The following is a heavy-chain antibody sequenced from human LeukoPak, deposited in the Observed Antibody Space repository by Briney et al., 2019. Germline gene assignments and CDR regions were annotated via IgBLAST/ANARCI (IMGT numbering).Heavy chain of an antibody. D-gene: IGHD4-17*01. Sequence: SETLSLTCTVSGGSISSSSYYWGWIRQPPGKGLEWIGSIYYSGSTYYNPSLKSRVTISVDTSKNQFSLKLSSVTAADTAVYYCARQGRSAVTTIDYWGQGTLVTVSS. CDR1: GGSISSSSYY. CDR3: ARQGRSAVTTIDY. V-gene: IGHV4-39*01. CDR2: IYYSGST. J-gene: IGHJ4*02.